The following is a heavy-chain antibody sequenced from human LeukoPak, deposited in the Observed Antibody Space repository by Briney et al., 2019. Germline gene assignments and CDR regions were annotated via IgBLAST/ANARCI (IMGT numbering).Heavy chain of an antibody. Sequence: SGGSLRLSCAASGFTFDDYGMSWVRQAPGKGLEWVSGINWNGGSTGYADSVKGRFTISRDNAKNSLYLQMNSLRAEDTALYCCARNELPALREYYYYYMDVWGKGTTVTVSS. CDR2: INWNGGST. J-gene: IGHJ6*03. CDR1: GFTFDDYG. CDR3: ARNELPALREYYYYYMDV. V-gene: IGHV3-20*04. D-gene: IGHD1-1*01.